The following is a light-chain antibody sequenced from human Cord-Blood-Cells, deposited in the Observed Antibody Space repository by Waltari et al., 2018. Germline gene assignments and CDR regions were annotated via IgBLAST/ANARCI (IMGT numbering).Light chain of an antibody. CDR1: SSNIGAGYD. Sequence: QSVLTQPPSVSGAPGQRVTISCTGSSSNIGAGYDVHWYQQLPGTAPKLLIYGTSNRPSGVPDRFSGSKSGTSASLAITGLQAEDEADYYCQSYDSSLSGSVFRGGTKLTVL. CDR3: QSYDSSLSGSV. CDR2: GTS. V-gene: IGLV1-40*01. J-gene: IGLJ2*01.